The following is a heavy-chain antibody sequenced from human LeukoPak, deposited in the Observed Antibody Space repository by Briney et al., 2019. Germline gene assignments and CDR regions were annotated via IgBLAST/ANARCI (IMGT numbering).Heavy chain of an antibody. J-gene: IGHJ4*02. CDR1: GGTFSSYA. D-gene: IGHD6-13*01. CDR2: IIPILGIA. Sequence: VASVKVSCKASGGTFSSYAISWVRQAPGQGLEWMGRIIPILGIANYAQKFQGRVTITADKSTSTAYMELSSLRSEDTAVYYCARAWLSVAAGTFDYWGQGTLVTVSS. CDR3: ARAWLSVAAGTFDY. V-gene: IGHV1-69*04.